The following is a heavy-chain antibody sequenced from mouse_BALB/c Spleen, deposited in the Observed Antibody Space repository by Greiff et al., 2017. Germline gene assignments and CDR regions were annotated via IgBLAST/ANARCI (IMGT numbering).Heavy chain of an antibody. Sequence: VQLQQSGAELVKPGASVKLSCTASGFNIKDTYMHWVKQRPEPGLEWIGRIDPANGNTKYDPKFQGKATITADTSSNTAYLQLSSLTSEDTAVYYCAMDGYDAPNAMDYWGQGTSVTVSS. CDR2: IDPANGNT. CDR1: GFNIKDTY. D-gene: IGHD2-2*01. CDR3: AMDGYDAPNAMDY. V-gene: IGHV14-3*02. J-gene: IGHJ4*01.